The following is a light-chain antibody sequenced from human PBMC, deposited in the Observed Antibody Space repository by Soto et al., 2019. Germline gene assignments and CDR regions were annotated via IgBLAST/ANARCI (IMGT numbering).Light chain of an antibody. J-gene: IGLJ1*01. CDR3: GTWDSSLSADV. CDR2: END. V-gene: IGLV1-51*02. Sequence: QSVLTQPPSVSAAPGQKVTISCSGSSSNIGITSVSWYQQLPEAAPELLIYENDKRPSGIPDRFSGSKSGTSATLGITGLQTGDEADYYCGTWDSSLSADVFGNGTKVTVL. CDR1: SSNIGITS.